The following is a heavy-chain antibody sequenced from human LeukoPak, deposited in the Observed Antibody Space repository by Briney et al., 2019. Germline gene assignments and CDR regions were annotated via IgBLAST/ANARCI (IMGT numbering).Heavy chain of an antibody. CDR3: AKGRTNDY. CDR2: IIGSGGST. V-gene: IGHV3-23*01. D-gene: IGHD1/OR15-1a*01. Sequence: PGGSLRLSCAASGFTFSSYAMSWVRQAPGKGLEGVAAIIGSGGSTYYADAVKGRFTISRDNSKNTLYLQMNSLRAEDTAVYYCAKGRTNDYWGQGTLVTVSS. J-gene: IGHJ4*02. CDR1: GFTFSSYA.